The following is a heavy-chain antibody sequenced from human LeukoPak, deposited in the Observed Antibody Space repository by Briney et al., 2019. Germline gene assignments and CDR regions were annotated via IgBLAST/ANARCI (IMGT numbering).Heavy chain of an antibody. J-gene: IGHJ5*02. CDR2: MNPNSGNT. CDR3: ARGPNKSDGGNSGSAWFDP. D-gene: IGHD4-23*01. Sequence: GASVKVSCKASGYTFTIYDINWVRQAIGQGLEWMGWMNPNSGNTGYAQKFQGRVTMTRNTSISTAYMELSSLRSEDTAVYYCARGPNKSDGGNSGSAWFDPWGQGTLVTVSS. CDR1: GYTFTIYD. V-gene: IGHV1-8*01.